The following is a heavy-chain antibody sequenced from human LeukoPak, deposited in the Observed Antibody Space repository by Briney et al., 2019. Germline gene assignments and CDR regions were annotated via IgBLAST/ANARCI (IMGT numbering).Heavy chain of an antibody. Sequence: GASVKVSCKASGYTFTSYYMHWVRQAPGQGLEWMGIINPSGGNTNYAQKFQGRVTMTRDMSTSTVYMELSSLRSEDTAMYYCARAPRGGVWGSYRSNFDYWGQGTLVTVSS. CDR1: GYTFTSYY. CDR3: ARAPRGGVWGSYRSNFDY. D-gene: IGHD3-16*02. J-gene: IGHJ4*02. CDR2: INPSGGNT. V-gene: IGHV1-46*01.